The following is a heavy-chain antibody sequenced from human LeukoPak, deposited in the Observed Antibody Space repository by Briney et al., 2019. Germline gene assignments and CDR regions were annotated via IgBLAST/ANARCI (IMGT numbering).Heavy chain of an antibody. Sequence: GGSLRLSCAASGFTFSSYSMNWVRQAPGKGLEWVSSISSSSSYIYYADSVKGRFTISRDNAKNSLYLQMNSLRAEDTAVYYCARVKRSGYYCDYWGQGTLVTVSS. CDR1: GFTFSSYS. V-gene: IGHV3-21*01. CDR2: ISSSSSYI. CDR3: ARVKRSGYYCDY. J-gene: IGHJ4*02. D-gene: IGHD3-3*01.